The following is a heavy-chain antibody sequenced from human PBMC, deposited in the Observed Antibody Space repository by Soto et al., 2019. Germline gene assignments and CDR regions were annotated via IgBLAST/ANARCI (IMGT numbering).Heavy chain of an antibody. J-gene: IGHJ4*02. CDR3: ARDAQYSSRWHLIDY. V-gene: IGHV1-18*01. D-gene: IGHD3-22*01. CDR2: IHTYNGNT. Sequence: QVQLVQSGAEVRKPGASVKVYCKASGYTFTDYGISWVRQAPGQRLEWMGWIHTYNGNTNYAQKLQGRVTMTTDTSTSTAYMELRTLRSDDTAVYYCARDAQYSSRWHLIDYWGQGTLVAVSS. CDR1: GYTFTDYG.